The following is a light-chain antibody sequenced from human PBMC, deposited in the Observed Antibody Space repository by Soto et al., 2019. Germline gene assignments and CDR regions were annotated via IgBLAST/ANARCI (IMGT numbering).Light chain of an antibody. CDR2: RNN. CDR1: SSNIGSNY. J-gene: IGLJ2*01. CDR3: AAWDDSLSGVA. Sequence: QSVLTQPPSASGTPGQRVTISCSGSSSNIGSNYVYWYLQLPGTAPKVLIFRNNQRPSGVPDRFSGSKSVTSASLAISGLRSEDEADYYCAAWDDSLSGVAFGGGTKVTVL. V-gene: IGLV1-47*01.